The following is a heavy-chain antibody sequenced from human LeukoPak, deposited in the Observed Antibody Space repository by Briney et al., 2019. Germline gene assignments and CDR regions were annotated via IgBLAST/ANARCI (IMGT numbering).Heavy chain of an antibody. V-gene: IGHV4-39*01. Sequence: PSETLSLTCTVSGGSVSSSSYYWGWIRQPPGKGLEWIGSISYGGSTNYNPSLKSRATMSLDTSKNQFSLKLSSLTAADTAVYYCARVAYYDSSGFHPGFDYWGQGTLVTVSS. D-gene: IGHD3-22*01. CDR3: ARVAYYDSSGFHPGFDY. CDR1: GGSVSSSSYY. J-gene: IGHJ4*02. CDR2: ISYGGST.